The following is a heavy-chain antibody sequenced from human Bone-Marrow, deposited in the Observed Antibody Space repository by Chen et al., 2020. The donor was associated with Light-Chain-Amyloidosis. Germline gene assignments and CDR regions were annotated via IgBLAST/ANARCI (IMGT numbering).Heavy chain of an antibody. D-gene: IGHD3-3*01. Sequence: QVQLVESGGGVVKPGGSLRLSCAASGFAFSSYAMHWVRQAPGEGLEWVAYIRYDGNTIYYADAVKGRFTISRDNSKNTLYLQMNSLRAEDTAVYYCAKDYDFWSGLLEYWGQGTLVTVSS. CDR3: AKDYDFWSGLLEY. V-gene: IGHV3-30*02. CDR2: IRYDGNTI. CDR1: GFAFSSYA. J-gene: IGHJ4*02.